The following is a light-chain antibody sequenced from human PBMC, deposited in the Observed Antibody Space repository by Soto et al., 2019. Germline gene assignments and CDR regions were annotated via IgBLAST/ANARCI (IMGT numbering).Light chain of an antibody. CDR3: QHYNSYSEA. V-gene: IGKV1-5*03. J-gene: IGKJ1*01. CDR2: KAS. CDR1: QTISSW. Sequence: IQITHAPSSLYGSVVDRVTLTFLASQTISSWLAWYQQKPGKAPKLPIYKASTLKSGVPSRFSGSGSGTEFTLTISSLQPDDFATYYCQHYNSYSEACGQGTKVDIK.